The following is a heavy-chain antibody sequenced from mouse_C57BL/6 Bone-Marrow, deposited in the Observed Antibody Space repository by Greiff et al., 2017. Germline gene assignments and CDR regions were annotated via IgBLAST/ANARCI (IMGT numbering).Heavy chain of an antibody. CDR3: ARNPEDYGSSLGY. J-gene: IGHJ2*01. CDR1: GYTFTSYW. V-gene: IGHV1-61*01. D-gene: IGHD1-1*01. Sequence: VQLQQPGAELVRPGSSVKLSCKASGYTFTSYWMDWVKQRPGQGLEWIGNIYPSDSETHYNQKFKDKATLTVDKSSSTAYMQLSSLTSEDAAVYDWARNPEDYGSSLGYWGQGTTLTVSS. CDR2: IYPSDSET.